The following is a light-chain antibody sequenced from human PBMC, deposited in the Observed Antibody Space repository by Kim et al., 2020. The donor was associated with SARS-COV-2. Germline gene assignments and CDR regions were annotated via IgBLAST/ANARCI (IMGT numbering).Light chain of an antibody. J-gene: IGLJ1*01. CDR2: PDN. Sequence: SYELTQPPSVSVSPGQTASITCSGDNLGDKYPSWYQQKEGQSPVLVIYPDNRRPSGISERFSGSISGNTATLTISGAQALDEADYYCQAWDSSSYVFGAG. V-gene: IGLV3-1*01. CDR3: QAWDSSSYV. CDR1: NLGDKY.